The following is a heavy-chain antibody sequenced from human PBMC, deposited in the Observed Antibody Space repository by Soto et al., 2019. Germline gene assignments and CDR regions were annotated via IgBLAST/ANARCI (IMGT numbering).Heavy chain of an antibody. CDR1: GFTFGDYY. J-gene: IGHJ2*01. CDR3: ARLRVGVNWYFDL. D-gene: IGHD1-26*01. V-gene: IGHV3-11*06. Sequence: QMQLVESGGALVKPGGSLRLSCDASGFTFGDYYMSWIRQVPGQGLEWLAFISSSGSYTKYSDSMSGRLTVSRDNGQNSLYLQMNSLRVDDTGVYYCARLRVGVNWYFDLWGRGTMVPVSA. CDR2: ISSSGSYT.